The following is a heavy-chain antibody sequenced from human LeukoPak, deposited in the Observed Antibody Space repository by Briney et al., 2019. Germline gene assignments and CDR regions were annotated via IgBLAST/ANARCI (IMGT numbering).Heavy chain of an antibody. CDR1: GFTFSSYD. D-gene: IGHD1-26*01. V-gene: IGHV3-23*01. J-gene: IGHJ4*02. CDR2: ISRHSGAST. CDR3: AKDREGATPDY. Sequence: GGSLRLSCAASGFTFSSYDMYWVRQAPGKGLECVASISRHSGASTYYAASVKGRFTISRDNSKNTLYLQMNSLRAEDTAVYYCAKDREGATPDYWGQGTLVTVSS.